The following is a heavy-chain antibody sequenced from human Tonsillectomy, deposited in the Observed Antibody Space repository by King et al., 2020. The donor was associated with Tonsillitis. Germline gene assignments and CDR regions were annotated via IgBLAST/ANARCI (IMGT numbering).Heavy chain of an antibody. V-gene: IGHV4-30-4*07. J-gene: IGHJ4*02. Sequence: QLQESGPGLVKPSQTLSLTCAVSGGSISSGGYSWRWIRQPPGKGLEWIGYIYYSGSTYYNPSLKSRVTISVDTSKNQFSLKLSSVTAADTAVYYCAREGTYSNYAYYFDYWGQGTLVTVSS. CDR2: IYYSGST. CDR3: AREGTYSNYAYYFDY. D-gene: IGHD4-11*01. CDR1: GGSISSGGYS.